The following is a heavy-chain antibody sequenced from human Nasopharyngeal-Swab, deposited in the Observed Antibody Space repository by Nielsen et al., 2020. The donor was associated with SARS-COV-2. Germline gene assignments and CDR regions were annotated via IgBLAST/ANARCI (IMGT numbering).Heavy chain of an antibody. V-gene: IGHV4-34*01. Sequence: ESLKLSCAASGFTFRSYSMNWVRQAPGKGLEWIGEINHSGSTNYNPSLKSRVTISVDTSKNQFSLKLSSVTAADTAVYYCARARRPLPGRHDAFDIWGQGTMVTVSS. CDR3: ARARRPLPGRHDAFDI. CDR1: GFTFRSYS. J-gene: IGHJ3*02. CDR2: INHSGST.